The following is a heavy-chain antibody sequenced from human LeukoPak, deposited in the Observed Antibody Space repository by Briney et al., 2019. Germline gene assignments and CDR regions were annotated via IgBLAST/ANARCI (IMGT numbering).Heavy chain of an antibody. CDR2: IIPIFGTA. J-gene: IGHJ4*02. CDR3: ARDRGYGDYLLFDY. V-gene: IGHV1-69*06. Sequence: GSSVKVSCKASGGTFSSYAISWVRQPPGQGLEWMGGIIPIFGTANYAQKFQGRVTITADKSTSTAYMELSSLRSEDTAVYYCARDRGYGDYLLFDYWGQGTLVTVSS. D-gene: IGHD4-17*01. CDR1: GGTFSSYA.